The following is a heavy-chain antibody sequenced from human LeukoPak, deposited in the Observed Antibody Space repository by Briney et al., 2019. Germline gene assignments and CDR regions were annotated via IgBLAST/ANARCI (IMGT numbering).Heavy chain of an antibody. CDR3: AREVAAAGREVDY. CDR2: IYHSGST. CDR1: GYFISSGYY. V-gene: IGHV4-38-2*02. Sequence: SETLSLTCAVSGYFISSGYYWGWIRQPPGKGLEWMGNIYHSGSTYYNPSLESRVTISVDTSKNQFALKLSSVTAADTAVYYCAREVAAAGREVDYWGQGTLVTVSS. J-gene: IGHJ4*02. D-gene: IGHD6-13*01.